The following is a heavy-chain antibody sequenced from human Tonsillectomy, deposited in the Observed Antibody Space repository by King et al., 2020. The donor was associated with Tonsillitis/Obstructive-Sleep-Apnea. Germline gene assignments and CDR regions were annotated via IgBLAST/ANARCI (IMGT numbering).Heavy chain of an antibody. V-gene: IGHV5-10-1*03. CDR2: IDPSDSYT. CDR1: GYSFTSYW. J-gene: IGHJ4*02. D-gene: IGHD3-16*02. Sequence: QLVQSGAEVKKPGESLRISCKGSGYSFTSYWINWVRQMSGKGLEWMGRIDPSDSYTNYSPSFQGHVTISADKSISTAYLQWSSLKASDSAMYYCARLVMITFGGVIADYFDYWGQGTLVTVSS. CDR3: ARLVMITFGGVIADYFDY.